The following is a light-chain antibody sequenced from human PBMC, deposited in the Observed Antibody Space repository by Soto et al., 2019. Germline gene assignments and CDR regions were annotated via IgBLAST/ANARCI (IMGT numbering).Light chain of an antibody. CDR2: LAS. CDR3: QQYDEHSIT. CDR1: QSISNY. Sequence: DIQMTQTPSSLSASVGDRVTITCRASQSISNYLNWYQQRPGKAPKLLIYLASSLSSGVPSKFSGSGSGTEFTLTISSLQPDDFATYYCQQYDEHSITFGQGTRLEIK. J-gene: IGKJ5*01. V-gene: IGKV1-39*01.